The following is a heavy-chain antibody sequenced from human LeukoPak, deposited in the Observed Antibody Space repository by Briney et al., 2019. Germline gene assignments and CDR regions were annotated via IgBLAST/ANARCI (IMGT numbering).Heavy chain of an antibody. CDR2: ISGSGGST. CDR3: AKDPRSSGWYQYFDY. Sequence: GGALKPSRAAPGITLCSHALSWGRPAPGKGVEWGSAISGSGGSTYYADSVKGRFTISRDNSKNTLYLQMNSLRAEDTAVYYCAKDPRSSGWYQYFDYWGQGTLVTVSS. CDR1: GITLCSHA. D-gene: IGHD6-19*01. V-gene: IGHV3-23*01. J-gene: IGHJ4*02.